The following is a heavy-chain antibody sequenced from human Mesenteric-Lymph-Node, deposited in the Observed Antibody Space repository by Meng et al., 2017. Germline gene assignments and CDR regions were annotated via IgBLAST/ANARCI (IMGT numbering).Heavy chain of an antibody. CDR2: ISKNSYTI. J-gene: IGHJ4*02. CDR1: GFTFGDYY. CDR3: ARGGTVVTRNLDY. V-gene: IGHV3-11*04. Sequence: GESLKISCAASGFTFGDYYMGWIRQAPGKGLEWISYISKNSYTIYYADSVKGRFTISRDDAKNSLFLQMNNLRAEDTAVYYCARGGTVVTRNLDYWGQGTRVTVSS. D-gene: IGHD4-23*01.